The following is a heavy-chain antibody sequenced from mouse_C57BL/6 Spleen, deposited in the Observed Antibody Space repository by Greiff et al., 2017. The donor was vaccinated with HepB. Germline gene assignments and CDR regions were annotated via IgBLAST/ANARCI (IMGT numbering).Heavy chain of an antibody. CDR1: GFTFSSYA. D-gene: IGHD2-3*01. CDR3: ASPDGYYGYFDV. V-gene: IGHV5-4*03. Sequence: EVKLVESGGGLVKPGGSLKLSCAASGFTFSSYAMSWVRQTPEKRLEWVATISDGGSYTYYPDNVKGRFTISRDNAKNNLYLQMSHLKSEDTAMYYCASPDGYYGYFDVWGTGTTVTVSS. J-gene: IGHJ1*03. CDR2: ISDGGSYT.